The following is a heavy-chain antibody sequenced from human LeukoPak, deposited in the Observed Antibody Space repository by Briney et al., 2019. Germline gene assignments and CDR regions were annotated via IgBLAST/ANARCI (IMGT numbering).Heavy chain of an antibody. Sequence: GGSLRLSCAASGFTFSSYSMNWVRQAPGKGLEWVSYISSLSGTIHYADSVTGRFIISRDNAKNSLFLQMNSLRAEDTAVYYCVRDQGGAVSYWGQGTLVTVSS. J-gene: IGHJ4*02. CDR3: VRDQGGAVSY. CDR1: GFTFSSYS. D-gene: IGHD3-16*01. V-gene: IGHV3-48*01. CDR2: ISSLSGTI.